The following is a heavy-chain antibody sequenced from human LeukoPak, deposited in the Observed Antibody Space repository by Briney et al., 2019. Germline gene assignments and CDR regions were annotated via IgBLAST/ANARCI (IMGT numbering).Heavy chain of an antibody. CDR3: ARGRAWYYYDSSGPTKGLGY. J-gene: IGHJ4*02. Sequence: SETLSLTCTVSGGSISSSSYYWGWIRQPPGKGLEWIGSIYYSGSTYYNPSLKSRVTISVDTSKNQFSLKLSSVTAADTAVYYCARGRAWYYYDSSGPTKGLGYWGQGTLVTVSS. CDR1: GGSISSSSYY. V-gene: IGHV4-39*07. D-gene: IGHD3-22*01. CDR2: IYYSGST.